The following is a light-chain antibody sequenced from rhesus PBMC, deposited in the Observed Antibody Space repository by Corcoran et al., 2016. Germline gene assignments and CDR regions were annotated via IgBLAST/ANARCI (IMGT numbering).Light chain of an antibody. CDR1: QSVSSS. J-gene: IGKJ4*01. CDR2: DAS. V-gene: IGKV3-35*01. Sequence: EIVLTQSPATLSLSPGERATLSYRASQSVSSSLAWYQQNPGQPPRLLIYDASNRATGIPDRVSDSGSGTDFPLPFSSLEPDDVGVYFCQQYSNWLTFGGGTKVELK. CDR3: QQYSNWLT.